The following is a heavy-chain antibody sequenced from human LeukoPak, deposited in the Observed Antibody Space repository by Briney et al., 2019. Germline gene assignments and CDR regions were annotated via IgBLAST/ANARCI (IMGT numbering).Heavy chain of an antibody. Sequence: SEILSLTCAVSGYSISSGYYWGWIRQPPGKGLEWIITISHSGTTYYNPSLKGRVTISVDTSKNQFSLKLRSVTAADTALYYCARGNPVATTGTKGGWFDPWGQGTLVTVSS. D-gene: IGHD1-1*01. CDR3: ARGNPVATTGTKGGWFDP. CDR1: GYSISSGYY. J-gene: IGHJ5*02. V-gene: IGHV4-38-2*01. CDR2: ISHSGTT.